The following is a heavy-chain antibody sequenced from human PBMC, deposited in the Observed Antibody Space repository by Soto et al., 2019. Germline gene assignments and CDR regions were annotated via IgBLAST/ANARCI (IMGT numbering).Heavy chain of an antibody. Sequence: QVQLVESGGGLVKPGGSLRLSCAASGFTFSDYYMSWIRQAPGKVLEWVSYISSSGRTIYYADAVKGLFTISRDNAKTSLYLQTNSLGAEDTAVYYCAIAFMITFGGVISSGGWGQGTLVTVSS. CDR3: AIAFMITFGGVISSGG. CDR2: ISSSGRTI. D-gene: IGHD3-16*02. CDR1: GFTFSDYY. J-gene: IGHJ4*02. V-gene: IGHV3-11*01.